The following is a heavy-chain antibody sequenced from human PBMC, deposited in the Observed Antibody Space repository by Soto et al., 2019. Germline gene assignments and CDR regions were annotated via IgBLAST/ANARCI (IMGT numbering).Heavy chain of an antibody. V-gene: IGHV3-21*01. Sequence: SVEGRFTISRDNAKNSLYLEMNSLRAEDTAVYYCARDSVATSAGVWYFDYWGQGTLVTVSS. J-gene: IGHJ4*02. CDR3: ARDSVATSAGVWYFDY. D-gene: IGHD6-13*01.